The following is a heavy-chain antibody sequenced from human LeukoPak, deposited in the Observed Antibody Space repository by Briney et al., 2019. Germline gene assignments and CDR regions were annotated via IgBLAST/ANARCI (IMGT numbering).Heavy chain of an antibody. CDR2: IKEDGSEK. V-gene: IGHV3-7*03. Sequence: GGSLRLSCAASGFTFRSYWMSWVRQAPGKGLEWVANIKEDGSEKYYVDSVKGRFTISRNSAKNSLYLQMNSLRVEDTAVYYCARDHNYGSDYWGQGTLVTVSS. CDR1: GFTFRSYW. D-gene: IGHD5-18*01. J-gene: IGHJ4*02. CDR3: ARDHNYGSDY.